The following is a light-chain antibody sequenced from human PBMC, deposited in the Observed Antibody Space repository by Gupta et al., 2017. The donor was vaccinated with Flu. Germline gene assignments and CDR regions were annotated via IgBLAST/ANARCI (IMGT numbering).Light chain of an antibody. Sequence: DIQLTQSSSFLSASVGDRVTITCRASHDVGNYLNWYQQKPGRAPNLLIYDASNLETGVPSRFTGSGSGTDFTLTISSLQPEDLGTYYCQQLGNFPITFGPGT. V-gene: IGKV1-33*01. CDR2: DAS. CDR1: HDVGNY. J-gene: IGKJ3*01. CDR3: QQLGNFPIT.